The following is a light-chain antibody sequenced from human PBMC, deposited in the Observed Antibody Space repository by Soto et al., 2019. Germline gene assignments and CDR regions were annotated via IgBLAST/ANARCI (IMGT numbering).Light chain of an antibody. J-gene: IGKJ4*01. CDR3: QQRNRWSPVT. CDR1: PSVSNS. Sequence: ESVLTQSPATLSLSPGERATLSCRASPSVSNSLAWYQHKPGQAPRLLIYDAFNRATGVPTRFSGSGSGTDFTLTISSLEPEDFAVYYCQQRNRWSPVTFGGGTKVDIK. CDR2: DAF. V-gene: IGKV3-11*01.